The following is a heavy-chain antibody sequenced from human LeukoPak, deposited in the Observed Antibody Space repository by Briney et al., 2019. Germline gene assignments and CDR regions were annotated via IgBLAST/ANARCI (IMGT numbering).Heavy chain of an antibody. CDR1: GGSISSYY. CDR2: IYYSGST. V-gene: IGHV4-59*01. D-gene: IGHD2-2*01. CDR3: ARDPVPPYCSSTSCYYAFDI. Sequence: TSETLSLTCTVSGGSISSYYWSWIRQPPGKGLEWIGYIYYSGSTNYNPSLKSRVTISVDTSKNQFSLKLSSVTAADTAVYYCARDPVPPYCSSTSCYYAFDIWGQGTMVTVSS. J-gene: IGHJ3*02.